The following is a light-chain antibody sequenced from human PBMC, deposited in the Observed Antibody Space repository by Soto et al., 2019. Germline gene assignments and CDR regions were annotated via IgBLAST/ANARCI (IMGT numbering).Light chain of an antibody. CDR2: DAS. CDR3: QQSLYWPPLT. V-gene: IGKV3-11*01. Sequence: ETVLTQSTATLSLSPGESATLSCRSSRSVDRYLALYQQKPGQAPRLAIYDASNMATGIQVRFSGSVSGTDFTIIINSIEPEDFAVYYCQQSLYWPPLTSGGGNKVEI. CDR1: RSVDRY. J-gene: IGKJ4*01.